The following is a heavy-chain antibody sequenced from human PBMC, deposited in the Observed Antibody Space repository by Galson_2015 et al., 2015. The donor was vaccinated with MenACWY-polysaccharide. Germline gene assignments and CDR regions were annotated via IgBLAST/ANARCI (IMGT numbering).Heavy chain of an antibody. V-gene: IGHV1-8*01. Sequence: SVKVSCKASGYRFSSYDINWVRQTTGQGLEWMGWMNPNSGNTGYAQKFQGRVTMTRSTSISIAYMELSSLRSEDTAVYYCARGGKYYYDRSGYLNWSDPWGQGTLLNVSS. CDR2: MNPNSGNT. CDR1: GYRFSSYD. D-gene: IGHD3-22*01. CDR3: ARGGKYYYDRSGYLNWSDP. J-gene: IGHJ5*02.